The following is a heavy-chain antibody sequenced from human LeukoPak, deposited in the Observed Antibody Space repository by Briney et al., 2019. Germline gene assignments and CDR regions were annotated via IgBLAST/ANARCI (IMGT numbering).Heavy chain of an antibody. V-gene: IGHV4-34*01. CDR2: INHSGST. Sequence: PSETLSLTCAVYGGSFSGYYWSWIRQPLGKGLEWIGEINHSGSTNYNPSLKSRVTISVDTSKNQFSLKLSSVTAADTAVYYCARIPIQLWSSLDYWGQGTLVTVSS. CDR1: GGSFSGYY. J-gene: IGHJ4*02. CDR3: ARIPIQLWSSLDY. D-gene: IGHD5-18*01.